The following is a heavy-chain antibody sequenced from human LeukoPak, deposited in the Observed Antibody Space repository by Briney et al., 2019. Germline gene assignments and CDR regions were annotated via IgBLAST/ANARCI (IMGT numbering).Heavy chain of an antibody. CDR3: AKIPPGGGRSYSSYYYMDV. D-gene: IGHD1-26*01. J-gene: IGHJ6*03. V-gene: IGHV3-48*01. Sequence: PGGSLRLSCAASGFTFSSYSMNWVRQAPGKGLEWVSYISSSSSTIYYADSVKGRFTISRDNSKNTLYLQMNSLRAEDTAVYYCAKIPPGGGRSYSSYYYMDVWGKGTTVTISS. CDR1: GFTFSSYS. CDR2: ISSSSSTI.